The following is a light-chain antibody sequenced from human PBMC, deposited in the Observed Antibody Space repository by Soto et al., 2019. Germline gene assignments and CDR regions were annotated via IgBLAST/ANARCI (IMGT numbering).Light chain of an antibody. V-gene: IGLV2-14*01. J-gene: IGLJ1*01. CDR1: SSDVGTYDY. CDR2: DVS. CDR3: SSYTTSNTYV. Sequence: SALTQPASVSGSPGQSIAISCTGTSSDVGTYDYVSWFQQHPGKAPELMIFDVSNRPSGVSDRFSGSKSGSTASLTISGLQAEDEADYYCSSYTTSNTYVFGNGTKVTVL.